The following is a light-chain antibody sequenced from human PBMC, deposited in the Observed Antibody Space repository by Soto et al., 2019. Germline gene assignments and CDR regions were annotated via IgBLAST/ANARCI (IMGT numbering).Light chain of an antibody. CDR1: QSMKRW. J-gene: IGKJ1*01. Sequence: DIQMTQSPSTLSASVGDRVTITCRARQSMKRWLAWYQQRPGQAPKLLIYESCSLENGVPSRFSGSGSGTEFTLTISRLQPDDIATYYFQQYKSYFRTFGQGTKVEIK. CDR2: ESC. V-gene: IGKV1-5*03. CDR3: QQYKSYFRT.